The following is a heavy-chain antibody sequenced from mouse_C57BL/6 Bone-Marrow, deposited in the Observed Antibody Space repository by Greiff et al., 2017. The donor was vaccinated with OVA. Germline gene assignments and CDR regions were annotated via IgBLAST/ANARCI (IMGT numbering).Heavy chain of an antibody. CDR3: ARDLILRLEYFDV. CDR1: GYTFTSYG. J-gene: IGHJ1*03. Sequence: QVQLQQSGAELARPGASVKLSCKASGYTFTSYGISWVKQRTGQGLEWIGEIYPRSGNTYYNEKFKGKATLTADKSSSTAYMELRSLTSEDSAVYFCARDLILRLEYFDVWGTGTTVTVSS. V-gene: IGHV1-81*01. CDR2: IYPRSGNT. D-gene: IGHD1-1*01.